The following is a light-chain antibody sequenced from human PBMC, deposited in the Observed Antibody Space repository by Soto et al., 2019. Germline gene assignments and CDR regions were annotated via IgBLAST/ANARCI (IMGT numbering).Light chain of an antibody. J-gene: IGLJ2*01. Sequence: QSVLTQAPSASGTPGQRVTISCSGSSSNIGSNPVNWYRQVPGTAPKLLIYGNDRRPSGVPDRFSGSKSGISASLAISGLQSEDEADYSCAAWDDSLKGVVFGGGTKHTVL. CDR3: AAWDDSLKGVV. V-gene: IGLV1-44*01. CDR1: SSNIGSNP. CDR2: GND.